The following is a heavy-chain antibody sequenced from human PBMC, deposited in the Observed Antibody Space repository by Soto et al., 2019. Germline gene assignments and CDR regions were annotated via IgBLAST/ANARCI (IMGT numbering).Heavy chain of an antibody. CDR3: AGAVRHSSSPDYFDY. CDR1: GRTFSSYA. V-gene: IGHV1-69*13. D-gene: IGHD6-6*01. J-gene: IGHJ4*02. CDR2: FIPIFGTA. Sequence: SVKVSCKASGRTFSSYAISWVRQAPGQGLEWMGGFIPIFGTANYAQKFQGRVTITADESTSTAYMELSSLRSEDTAVSYCAGAVRHSSSPDYFDYWGQVTLVTVSS.